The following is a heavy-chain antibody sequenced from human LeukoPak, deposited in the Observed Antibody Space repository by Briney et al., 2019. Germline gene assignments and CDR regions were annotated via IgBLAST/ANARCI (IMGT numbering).Heavy chain of an antibody. D-gene: IGHD3-16*02. CDR3: AKETYDYVWGSYRYYFDY. V-gene: IGHV3-30*02. CDR2: IRYDGSNK. Sequence: PAGSLRLSCAASGFTFSSYGMLWVRQAPGKGREGVAFIRYDGSNKYYADSGKGRFTISRDTSKTTMYLQMNSLRAEDTAVYYCAKETYDYVWGSYRYYFDYWGQGTLVTVSS. J-gene: IGHJ4*02. CDR1: GFTFSSYG.